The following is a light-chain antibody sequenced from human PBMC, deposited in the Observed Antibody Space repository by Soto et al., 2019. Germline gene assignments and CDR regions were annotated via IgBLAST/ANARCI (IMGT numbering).Light chain of an antibody. V-gene: IGKV1-5*03. Sequence: DIPMTQSPSTLSASVGDTVTITCRAGQGISRWLAWYQQKPGRAPNLLIYEASSLESGVPSRFSGSGSGTEFPLTISSLHPDDFATYYCHQYDTYAWTFHQGPEVVIK. CDR1: QGISRW. CDR3: HQYDTYAWT. CDR2: EAS. J-gene: IGKJ1*01.